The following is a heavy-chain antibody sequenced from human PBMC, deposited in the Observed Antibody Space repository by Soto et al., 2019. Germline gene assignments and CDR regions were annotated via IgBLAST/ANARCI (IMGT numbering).Heavy chain of an antibody. V-gene: IGHV3-33*01. J-gene: IGHJ4*02. D-gene: IGHD4-17*01. CDR3: ARGRGDYGLIDY. CDR1: GFTFSSYG. CDR2: IWYDGSNK. Sequence: QVQLVESGGGVVQPGRSLRLSCAASGFTFSSYGMHWVRQAPGKGLEWVAVIWYDGSNKYYADSMKGRFTISRDNSKNTLYLQMNSLRAEDTAVYYCARGRGDYGLIDYWGQGTLVTVSS.